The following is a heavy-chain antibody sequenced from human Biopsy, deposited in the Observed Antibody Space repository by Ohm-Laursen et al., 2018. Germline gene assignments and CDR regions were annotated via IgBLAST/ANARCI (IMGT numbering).Heavy chain of an antibody. CDR1: GDSIRTYY. V-gene: IGHV4-59*01. CDR2: IYYTGNT. CDR3: ARDRGYYSDRTVPGYFDL. D-gene: IGHD3-22*01. Sequence: GALSLTWTVSGDSIRTYYWSWIRQPPGKGLQWIGYIYYTGNTDYNPSLQSRVTISVDTSKNHFSLRLRSMTPADTAMYYCARDRGYYSDRTVPGYFDLWGRGTLVTVSS. J-gene: IGHJ2*01.